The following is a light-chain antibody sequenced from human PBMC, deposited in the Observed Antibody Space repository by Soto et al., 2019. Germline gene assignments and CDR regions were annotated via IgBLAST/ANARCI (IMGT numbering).Light chain of an antibody. J-gene: IGKJ5*01. CDR1: QSVSSN. Sequence: EIVMTQSPATLSVSPGGRATLSCRASQSVSSNLAWYQQKPGQAPRLLIYGASTRATGIPARFSGSGAGTEFTLTISSLQSEDLAVYYCQQYNNWPPITFGQGTRLEIK. CDR2: GAS. CDR3: QQYNNWPPIT. V-gene: IGKV3-15*01.